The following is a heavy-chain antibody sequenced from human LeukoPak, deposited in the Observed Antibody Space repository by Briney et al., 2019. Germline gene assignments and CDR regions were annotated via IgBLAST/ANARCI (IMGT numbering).Heavy chain of an antibody. Sequence: GASVKVSCKASGYTFTNYAITWVRQAPGQGLEWMGWISAYNGNTNYAQKFRGRVTMTTDTSTSTAYMELRSLTSDDTAVYYCVRDDRWDVEWFRHWGQGTLVTVSS. D-gene: IGHD1-26*01. CDR3: VRDDRWDVEWFRH. V-gene: IGHV1-18*01. CDR2: ISAYNGNT. CDR1: GYTFTNYA. J-gene: IGHJ1*01.